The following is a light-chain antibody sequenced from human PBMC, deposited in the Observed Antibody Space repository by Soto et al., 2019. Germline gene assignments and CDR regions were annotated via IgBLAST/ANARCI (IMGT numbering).Light chain of an antibody. CDR2: KIS. CDR1: QSLVHSDGSTY. Sequence: DIVMTQTPLSSPVTLGQPASISCRSSQSLVHSDGSTYLSWLQQRPGQPPGLLFYKISNRFAGVPDGFSGSGAGIDFTLQLRREEAEYFGVYYCIQATPFPLTFGGGPKVEVK. CDR3: IQATPFPLT. V-gene: IGKV2-24*01. J-gene: IGKJ4*01.